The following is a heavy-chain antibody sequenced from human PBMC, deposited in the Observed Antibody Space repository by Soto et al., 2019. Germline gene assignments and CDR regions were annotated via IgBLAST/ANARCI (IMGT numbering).Heavy chain of an antibody. CDR1: GFTFSSYE. D-gene: IGHD3-22*01. J-gene: IGHJ6*02. CDR2: ISSSGSTI. CDR3: ASSTTYYYDSSGYLTANYYYYGMDV. Sequence: PGGSLRLSCAASGFTFSSYEMNWVRQAPGKGLEWVSYISSSGSTIYYADSVKGRFTISRDNAKNSLYLQMNSLRAEDTAVYYCASSTTYYYDSSGYLTANYYYYGMDVWGQGTTVTVSS. V-gene: IGHV3-48*03.